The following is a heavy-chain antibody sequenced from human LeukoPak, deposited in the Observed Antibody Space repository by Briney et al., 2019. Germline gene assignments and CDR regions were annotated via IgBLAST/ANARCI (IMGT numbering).Heavy chain of an antibody. V-gene: IGHV3-23*01. Sequence: GGSLRLSCAASSFTPSSHGMAWVRQAPGQGLEWISTIDSSATSTYYADSVKGRFTISRDNSKNTLYLQMNSLRAEDTAVYYCAKDQDDSSGYYYFDYWGQGTLVTVSS. D-gene: IGHD3-22*01. J-gene: IGHJ4*02. CDR2: IDSSATST. CDR1: SFTPSSHG. CDR3: AKDQDDSSGYYYFDY.